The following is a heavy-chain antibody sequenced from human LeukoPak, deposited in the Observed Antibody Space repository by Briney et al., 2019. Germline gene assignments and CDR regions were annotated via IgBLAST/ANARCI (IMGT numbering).Heavy chain of an antibody. CDR1: GFTLSSYS. CDR3: ATKIVEMATIPDY. J-gene: IGHJ4*02. V-gene: IGHV3-48*01. Sequence: GGSLRLSCAASGFTLSSYSMNWVRQAPGKGLEWVSYISSTSDTIYYGDSVRGRFAISRDNAKNSLYLQMNSLRAEDTAVYYCATKIVEMATIPDYWGQGTLVTVSS. D-gene: IGHD5-24*01. CDR2: ISSTSDTI.